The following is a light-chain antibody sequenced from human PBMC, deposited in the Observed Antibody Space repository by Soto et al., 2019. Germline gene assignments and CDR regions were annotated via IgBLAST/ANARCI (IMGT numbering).Light chain of an antibody. J-gene: IGKJ1*01. V-gene: IGKV2-30*01. CDR3: MQGTHWPWT. CDR2: KVS. Sequence: DVVMTQSPLSLPVTLGQPASISCRSSQSPEYGDGNTYLSWFQQRPGQSPRRLIYKVSKRDSGVPDRFSGSGSGTDFTLEISRVEAEDVGVYFCMQGTHWPWTFGQGTKVEIK. CDR1: QSPEYGDGNTY.